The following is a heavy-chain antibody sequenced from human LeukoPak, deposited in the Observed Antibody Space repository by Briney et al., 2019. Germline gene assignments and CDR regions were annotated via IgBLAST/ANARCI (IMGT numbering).Heavy chain of an antibody. CDR3: ATKQWLAPPPDS. CDR1: GFTVSKYG. J-gene: IGHJ4*02. Sequence: GGSLRLSCAASGFTVSKYGMLWVRQAPGKGLKSVSRINTDGTVTTYADSVKGRFTVSRDNADNTMVLQMNSVRDEDTAVYYCATKQWLAPPPDSWGQGTPVTVSS. D-gene: IGHD6-19*01. V-gene: IGHV3-74*01. CDR2: INTDGTVT.